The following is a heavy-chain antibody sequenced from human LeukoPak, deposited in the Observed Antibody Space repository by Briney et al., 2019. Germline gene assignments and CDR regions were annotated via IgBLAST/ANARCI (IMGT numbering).Heavy chain of an antibody. CDR3: ARDVSTMVRGTKGY. CDR2: ISAYNGNT. J-gene: IGHJ4*02. CDR1: GYTFTSYG. V-gene: IGHV1-18*01. D-gene: IGHD3-10*01. Sequence: ASVKVSCKASGYTFTSYGISWVRQAPGQGLEWMGWISAYNGNTNYAQKLQGRVTMTTDTSTSTAYMELRSLRSDDTAVYYCARDVSTMVRGTKGYWGQGTLDTVSS.